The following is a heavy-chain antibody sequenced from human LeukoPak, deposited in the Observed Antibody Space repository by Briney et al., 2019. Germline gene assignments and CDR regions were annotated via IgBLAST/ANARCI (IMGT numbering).Heavy chain of an antibody. CDR3: GREEDRYYDDSSGYDEY. J-gene: IGHJ4*02. CDR2: IKQDGSEK. V-gene: IGHV3-7*01. CDR1: GFTFSSYW. Sequence: GGSLRLSCAASGFTFSSYWMSWVRQAPGKGLEWVANIKQDGSEKYYVDSVKGRFTISRDNAKNSLYLQMNSLRAEDSAVYYCGREEDRYYDDSSGYDEYWGQGTLVTGSS. D-gene: IGHD3-22*01.